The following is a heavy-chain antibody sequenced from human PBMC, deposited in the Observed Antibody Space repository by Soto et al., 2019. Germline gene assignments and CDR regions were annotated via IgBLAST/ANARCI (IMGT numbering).Heavy chain of an antibody. CDR1: GFTFSSYG. V-gene: IGHV3-33*01. Sequence: QVQLVESGGGVVQPGRSLRLSCAASGFTFSSYGMHWVRQAPGKGLEWVAVIWYDGSNKYYADSVKGRFTISRDNSKNTLYLQMNSLRAEDTAVYYCARAEKYSYGFFDYWGQGTLVTVSS. J-gene: IGHJ4*02. CDR2: IWYDGSNK. CDR3: ARAEKYSYGFFDY. D-gene: IGHD5-18*01.